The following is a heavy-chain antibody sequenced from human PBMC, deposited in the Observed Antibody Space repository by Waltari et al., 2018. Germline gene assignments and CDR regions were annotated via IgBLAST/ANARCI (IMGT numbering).Heavy chain of an antibody. J-gene: IGHJ4*02. CDR1: GFTFGDYG. V-gene: IGHV3-49*03. D-gene: IGHD3-10*01. Sequence: EVVLVESGGGLVPPGRSLRLSCTVSGFTFGDYGMSWFRQAPGKGLEWVSFIRRTTYGGTTLYAASVRGRFTVSRDDSKSIAYLQMNSLKIEDTAVYYCTREWGPQGHIITLEHWGQGSLVTVSS. CDR3: TREWGPQGHIITLEH. CDR2: IRRTTYGGTT.